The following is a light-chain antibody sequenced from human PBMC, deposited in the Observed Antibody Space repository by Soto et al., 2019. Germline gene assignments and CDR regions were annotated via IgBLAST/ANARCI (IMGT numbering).Light chain of an antibody. CDR1: SGHSNYA. CDR3: QTWGTGIVV. J-gene: IGLJ2*01. Sequence: QLVPTQSPSASASLGASVKLTCTLSSGHSNYAIAWHQQQPEKGPRYLMNLNSDGSHSKGDGIPDRFSGSSSGTERYLTISSLQSEDEADYYCQTWGTGIVVFGGGTKLTVL. CDR2: LNSDGSH. V-gene: IGLV4-69*01.